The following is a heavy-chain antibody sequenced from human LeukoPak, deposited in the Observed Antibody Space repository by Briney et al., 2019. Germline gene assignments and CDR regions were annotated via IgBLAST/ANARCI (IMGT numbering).Heavy chain of an antibody. J-gene: IGHJ4*02. D-gene: IGHD5-24*01. CDR2: IYPGDSDT. V-gene: IGHV5-51*01. CDR1: GYSFTSYW. CDR3: ARLIVEMATISLIDY. Sequence: GESPKISCKGSGYSFTSYWIGWVRQMPGKGLEWMGIIYPGDSDTRYSPSFQGQVTISADKSISTAYLQWSSLKASDTAMYYCARLIVEMATISLIDYWGQGTLVTVSS.